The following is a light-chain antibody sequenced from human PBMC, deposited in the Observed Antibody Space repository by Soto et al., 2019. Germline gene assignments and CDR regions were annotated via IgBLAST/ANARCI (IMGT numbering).Light chain of an antibody. CDR2: GAS. CDR1: HSVASTY. V-gene: IGKV3-20*01. J-gene: IGKJ2*01. Sequence: EIVLTQSPGTLSLSPGEGATLSCRASHSVASTYLAWYHQKPGLAPRLIIYGASNRASGTPDRFSGGGSGTDFTLTISRLEPEDFAVYYCQQYGSSSFTFGQGTKLEIK. CDR3: QQYGSSSFT.